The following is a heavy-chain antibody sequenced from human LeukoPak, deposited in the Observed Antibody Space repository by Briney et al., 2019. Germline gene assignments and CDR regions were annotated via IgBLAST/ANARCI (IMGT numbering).Heavy chain of an antibody. CDR1: GLTSSSYE. D-gene: IGHD6-19*01. CDR3: ARCGRRGSSGWYIYYYGMDV. V-gene: IGHV3-48*03. J-gene: IGHJ6*02. Sequence: GRSLRLSCAASGLTSSSYETNWVRQAPGNGPQRVSYISSSGSTIYYADSVKGRFTISRDNAKNSLYLQMNSLRAEDTAVYYCARCGRRGSSGWYIYYYGMDVWGQGTTVTVSS. CDR2: ISSSGSTI.